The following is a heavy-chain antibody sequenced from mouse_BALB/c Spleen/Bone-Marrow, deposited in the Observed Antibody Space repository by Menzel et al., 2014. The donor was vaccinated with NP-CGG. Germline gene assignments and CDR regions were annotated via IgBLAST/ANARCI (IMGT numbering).Heavy chain of an antibody. Sequence: VMLVESGAELARPGASVKLSCKASGYTFTSYWMQWVKQRPGQGLEWIGAVYPGDGDTRYTQKFKGKATLTADKSSSTAYMRLSSLASEDSAVYYCARGYYYGSNYGWYFDVWGAGTTVTVSS. CDR3: ARGYYYGSNYGWYFDV. CDR1: GYTFTSYW. CDR2: VYPGDGDT. J-gene: IGHJ1*01. D-gene: IGHD1-1*01. V-gene: IGHV1-87*01.